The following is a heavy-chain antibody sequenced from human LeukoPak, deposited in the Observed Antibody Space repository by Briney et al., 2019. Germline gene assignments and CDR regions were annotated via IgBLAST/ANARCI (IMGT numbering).Heavy chain of an antibody. V-gene: IGHV4-59*01. Sequence: SETLFLTCTVSGGSISSYYWSWIRQPPGKGLEWIGYIYYSGSTNYNPSLKSRVTISVDTSKNQFSLKLSSVTAADTAVYYCARGVFWGSRWYFDLWGRGTLVTVSS. CDR2: IYYSGST. J-gene: IGHJ2*01. D-gene: IGHD7-27*01. CDR1: GGSISSYY. CDR3: ARGVFWGSRWYFDL.